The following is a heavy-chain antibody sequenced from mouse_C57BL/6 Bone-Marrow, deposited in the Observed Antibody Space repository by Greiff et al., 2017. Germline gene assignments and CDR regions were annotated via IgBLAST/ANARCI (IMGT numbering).Heavy chain of an antibody. Sequence: EVQLQQSGPVLVKPGPSVKISCKASGFTFTDYYMHWVKQSHGKSLEWIGFVYPYNGGTSYNQKFKGKATLTVDTSSSTAYMELNSLTSEDSAVYYGAREDRWLPFWYFDVWGTGTTVTVSS. CDR3: AREDRWLPFWYFDV. D-gene: IGHD2-2*01. V-gene: IGHV1-36*01. CDR1: GFTFTDYY. J-gene: IGHJ1*03. CDR2: VYPYNGGT.